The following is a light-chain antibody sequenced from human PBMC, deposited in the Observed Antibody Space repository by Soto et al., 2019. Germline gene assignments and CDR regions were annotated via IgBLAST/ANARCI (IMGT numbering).Light chain of an antibody. V-gene: IGLV2-14*01. CDR1: SSDIGEYNY. CDR3: SSYATASLGG. CDR2: EVS. Sequence: QSVLTQPASVSGSPGQSITISCTGTSSDIGEYNYVSWYQQYPGKAPKLIIFEVSDRPSGISNRFSGSKSGKTASLTISGLQAEDEADYYCSSYATASLGGFGTGTKLTVL. J-gene: IGLJ1*01.